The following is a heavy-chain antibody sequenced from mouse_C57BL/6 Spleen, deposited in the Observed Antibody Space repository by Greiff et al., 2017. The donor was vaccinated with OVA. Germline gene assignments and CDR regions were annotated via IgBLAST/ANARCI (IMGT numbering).Heavy chain of an antibody. CDR2: IYPGDGDT. D-gene: IGHD2-4*01. Sequence: QVQLQQSGAELVKPGASVKISCKASGYAFSSYWMNWVKQRPGKGLEWIGQIYPGDGDTTYNGKFKGKATLTADKSSSTAYMQLSSLTSEDSAVYFCARLKEDDYDGEGYWGQGTTLTVSS. V-gene: IGHV1-80*01. CDR3: ARLKEDDYDGEGY. CDR1: GYAFSSYW. J-gene: IGHJ2*01.